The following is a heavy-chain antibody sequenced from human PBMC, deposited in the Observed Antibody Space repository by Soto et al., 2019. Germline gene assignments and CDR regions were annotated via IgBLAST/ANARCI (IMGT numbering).Heavy chain of an antibody. CDR2: IYYSGST. CDR1: GGSVSSGSYY. CDR3: ARHKDSSGWYAADY. Sequence: QVQLQESGPGLVKPSETLSLICTVSGGSVSSGSYYWSWIRQPPGKGLEWIGYIYYSGSTNYDPSLTSLVTISADTSKNQFSLKLSSVPAADTAVYYCARHKDSSGWYAADYWGQGTLVTVSS. V-gene: IGHV4-61*01. J-gene: IGHJ4*02. D-gene: IGHD6-19*01.